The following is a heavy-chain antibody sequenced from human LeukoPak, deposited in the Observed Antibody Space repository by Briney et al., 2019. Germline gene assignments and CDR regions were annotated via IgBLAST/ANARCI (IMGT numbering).Heavy chain of an antibody. Sequence: GGSLRLSCAASGFTVSSNFMTWVRQAPGKGLEWVSVIYSGGSTYYADSVKGRFTIPRDNSKNTLYLQMNSLRAEDTAVYYCARETVAGGYGYWGQGTLVTVSS. CDR3: ARETVAGGYGY. CDR2: IYSGGST. CDR1: GFTVSSNF. J-gene: IGHJ4*02. D-gene: IGHD6-19*01. V-gene: IGHV3-53*01.